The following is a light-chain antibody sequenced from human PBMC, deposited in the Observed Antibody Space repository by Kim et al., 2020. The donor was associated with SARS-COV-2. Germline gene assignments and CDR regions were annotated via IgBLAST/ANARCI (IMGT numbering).Light chain of an antibody. CDR3: QAWDSSTYVV. CDR2: QDT. V-gene: IGLV3-1*01. J-gene: IGLJ2*01. CDR1: NLGEKY. Sequence: SYELTQPPSVSVSPGQTASITCSGDNLGEKYAAWYQQKTGQSPVLVIYQDTKRPSGIPERFSGSNSGNTATLTITETQPVDEADYYCQAWDSSTYVVFGGGTKLTVL.